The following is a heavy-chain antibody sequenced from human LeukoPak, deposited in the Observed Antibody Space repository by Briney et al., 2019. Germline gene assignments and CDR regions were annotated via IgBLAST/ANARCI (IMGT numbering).Heavy chain of an antibody. D-gene: IGHD5-18*01. J-gene: IGHJ4*02. CDR1: GYTFTSYG. CDR2: ISAYNGNT. Sequence: GASVKLSCKASGYTFTSYGISWVRQAPGQGLELMGWISAYNGNTNYAQKFQGRVTVTTDTSTSTAYMELRSLRSDDTAVYYCARDRGTWIQLWLIDYWGQGTLVTVSS. CDR3: ARDRGTWIQLWLIDY. V-gene: IGHV1-18*01.